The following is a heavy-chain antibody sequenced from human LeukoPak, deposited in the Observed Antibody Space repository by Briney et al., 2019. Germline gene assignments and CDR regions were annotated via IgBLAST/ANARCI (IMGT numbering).Heavy chain of an antibody. CDR1: GYTFTGYY. Sequence: GASVKVSCKASGYTFTGYYMHWVRQAPGQGLEWMGWINPNSGGTNYAQQFQGRVTMTRDTSISTAYMELSRLRSDNTAVYYCARGGRWGSWTRFDYWGQGTLVTVSS. V-gene: IGHV1-2*02. CDR3: ARGGRWGSWTRFDY. D-gene: IGHD6-13*01. J-gene: IGHJ4*02. CDR2: INPNSGGT.